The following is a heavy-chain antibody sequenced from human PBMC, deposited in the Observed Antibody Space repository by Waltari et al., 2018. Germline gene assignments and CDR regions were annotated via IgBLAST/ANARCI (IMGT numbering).Heavy chain of an antibody. CDR1: GNPISGCRFH. CDR3: ARRVGARPPDY. V-gene: IGHV4-39*01. D-gene: IGHD1-26*01. CDR2: IYYNGNT. J-gene: IGHJ4*02. Sequence: QLQLQESGPGLLKPSETLSLTCTVSGNPISGCRFHWGWVRQTPGKGLEWIATIYYNGNTDYNPSLKSRVTISADTSKNQFSLKLTSVTAADTAIYYCARRVGARPPDYWGQGTLVTVSS.